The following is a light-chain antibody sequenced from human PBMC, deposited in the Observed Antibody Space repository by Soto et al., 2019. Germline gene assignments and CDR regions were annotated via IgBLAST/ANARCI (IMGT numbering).Light chain of an antibody. V-gene: IGLV2-14*01. Sequence: QSALTQPASVSGSPGQSITISCTGTSSDVGGYNYVSWYQQHPGKAPKLTIYEVSNRPSGVSNRFSGSKSGNTASLTISGLQAEDEADYYCSSYRGRTAHVLFGGGTKLTVL. CDR3: SSYRGRTAHVL. CDR1: SSDVGGYNY. J-gene: IGLJ2*01. CDR2: EVS.